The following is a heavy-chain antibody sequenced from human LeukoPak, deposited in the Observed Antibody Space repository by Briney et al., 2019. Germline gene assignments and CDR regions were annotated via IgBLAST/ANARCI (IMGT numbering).Heavy chain of an antibody. CDR2: MNPNSGNT. Sequence: ASVKVSCKASGYSFTSYDINWVRQATGQGLEWMGWMNPNSGNTGYAQKFQGRVTMTRNTSISTAYMELSSLRSEDTAVYYCARTTFILTGFNGMDVWGQGTTVTVSS. CDR3: ARTTFILTGFNGMDV. D-gene: IGHD3-9*01. CDR1: GYSFTSYD. J-gene: IGHJ6*02. V-gene: IGHV1-8*01.